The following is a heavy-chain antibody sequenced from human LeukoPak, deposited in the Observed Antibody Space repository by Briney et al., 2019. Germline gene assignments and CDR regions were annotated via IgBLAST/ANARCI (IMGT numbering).Heavy chain of an antibody. D-gene: IGHD2-2*03. CDR2: IKQDGSEK. V-gene: IGHV3-7*01. CDR3: ARGSKVGYCSSTSCYYFSY. Sequence: GSLRLSCAASGFTFSSYWMSWVRQAPGKGLEWVANIKQDGSEKYYVDSVKGRFTISRDNAKNSLYLQMNSLRAEDTAVYYCARGSKVGYCSSTSCYYFSYWGQGTLVTVSS. J-gene: IGHJ4*02. CDR1: GFTFSSYW.